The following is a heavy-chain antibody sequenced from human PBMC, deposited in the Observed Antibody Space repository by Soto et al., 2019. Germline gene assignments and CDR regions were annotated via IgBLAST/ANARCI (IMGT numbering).Heavy chain of an antibody. Sequence: QLQLQESGPVLVKPSETLSLTCTVSGGSINDDSYYWGWIRQPPGKGLEWIWSIYYSRTPSYNPSLDSRVTMPVDTSKRQLSLRLRSVNAADTAVYYCARRHCTSPNCVPLEPWGQGTLDNV. CDR2: IYYSRTP. J-gene: IGHJ5*02. D-gene: IGHD2-2*01. CDR3: ARRHCTSPNCVPLEP. V-gene: IGHV4-39*01. CDR1: GGSINDDSYY.